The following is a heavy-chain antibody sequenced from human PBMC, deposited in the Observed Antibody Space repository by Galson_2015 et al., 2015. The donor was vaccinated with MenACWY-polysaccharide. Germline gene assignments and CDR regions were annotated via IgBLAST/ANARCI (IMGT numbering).Heavy chain of an antibody. CDR3: VGPLGRGGTGAYGMDA. D-gene: IGHD3-10*01. Sequence: SLRLSCAASGLTFSNNWIHWVRQAPGKGLAGVSRVNSDASSTAYADSVKGRFTISRDNAKNTLYLQMNSLRVEDTAVYYCVGPLGRGGTGAYGMDAWGQGTTVTVSS. CDR1: GLTFSNNW. CDR2: VNSDASST. V-gene: IGHV3-74*01. J-gene: IGHJ6*02.